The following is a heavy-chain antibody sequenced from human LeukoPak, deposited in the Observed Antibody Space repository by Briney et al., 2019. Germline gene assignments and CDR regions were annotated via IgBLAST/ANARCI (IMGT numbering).Heavy chain of an antibody. D-gene: IGHD2-2*01. J-gene: IGHJ6*02. CDR2: INPNSGGT. V-gene: IGHV1-2*06. CDR3: SREKVRQSGMDV. CDR1: GYTFTGYY. Sequence: ASVKVSCKASGYTFTGYYMHWVRQAPGQGLEWMGRINPNSGGTNYAQKFQGRVTISRDTSISTAYMEVSRLRSDDTAVYYCSREKVRQSGMDVWGQGTTVTVSS.